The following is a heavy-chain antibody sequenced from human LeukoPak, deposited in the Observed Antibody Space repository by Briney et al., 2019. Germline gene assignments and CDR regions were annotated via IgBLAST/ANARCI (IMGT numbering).Heavy chain of an antibody. J-gene: IGHJ6*03. CDR3: AKGLMYYYYMDV. CDR1: GFTFSSYA. CDR2: ISGSGGST. D-gene: IGHD3-16*01. V-gene: IGHV3-23*01. Sequence: GGSLRLSCAASGFTFSSYAMSWVRQAPGKGLEWVSAISGSGGSTYYADSVKGRFTISRDNSKNTLYLQMNSLRAEDTTVYYCAKGLMYYYYMDVWGKGTTVTVSS.